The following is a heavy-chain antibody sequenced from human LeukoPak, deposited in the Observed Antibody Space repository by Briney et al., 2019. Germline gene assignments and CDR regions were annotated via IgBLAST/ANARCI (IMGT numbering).Heavy chain of an antibody. J-gene: IGHJ4*02. Sequence: QPGRSLRLSCAASGFTFSSYGMHWVRQAPGKGLEWVAVISYDGSNKYYADSVKGRFTISGDNSKNTLYLQMNSLRAEDTAVYYCAKADYSSSWYQTGWGGYFDYWGQGTLVTVSS. CDR2: ISYDGSNK. CDR1: GFTFSSYG. V-gene: IGHV3-30*18. D-gene: IGHD6-13*01. CDR3: AKADYSSSWYQTGWGGYFDY.